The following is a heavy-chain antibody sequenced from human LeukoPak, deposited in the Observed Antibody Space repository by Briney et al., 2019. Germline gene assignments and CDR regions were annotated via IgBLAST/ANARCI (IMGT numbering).Heavy chain of an antibody. Sequence: GGSLRLSCAASGFTFSNYGMHWVRQAPGKGLEWVAVIWYDGSNQYYADSVKGRFTISRDNSKNTLYLQMNSLRAEDTAVYYCARVGHTGYYYYMDVWGKGTTVTVSS. J-gene: IGHJ6*03. CDR1: GFTFSNYG. CDR2: IWYDGSNQ. V-gene: IGHV3-33*01. D-gene: IGHD5-18*01. CDR3: ARVGHTGYYYYMDV.